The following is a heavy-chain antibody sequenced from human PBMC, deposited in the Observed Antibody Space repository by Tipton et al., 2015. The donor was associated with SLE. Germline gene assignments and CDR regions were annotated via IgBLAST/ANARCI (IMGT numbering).Heavy chain of an antibody. CDR1: GASISTASYY. V-gene: IGHV4-61*02. D-gene: IGHD3-22*01. CDR2: VSSSGST. CDR3: AREFHHYYDSSPPKVVFDP. Sequence: TLSLTCSVSGASISTASYYWSWIRQPAGGRLEWIGRVSSSGSTDYNPSLKNRVSISGDPSKNQFSLKLNSVTAADTAMYYCAREFHHYYDSSPPKVVFDPWGRGTLVTVSS. J-gene: IGHJ5*02.